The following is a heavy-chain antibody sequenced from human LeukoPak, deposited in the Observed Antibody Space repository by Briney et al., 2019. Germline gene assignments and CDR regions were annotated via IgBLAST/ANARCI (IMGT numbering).Heavy chain of an antibody. CDR3: ARGLYYYGSGSYYSPPWYYYYGMDV. J-gene: IGHJ6*04. D-gene: IGHD3-10*01. CDR1: GGSFSGYY. Sequence: SETLSLTCAVYGGSFSGYYWSWIRQPPGKGLEWIGEINHSGSTNYNPSLKSRVTISVDTSKNQFSLKLSFVTAADTAVYYCARGLYYYGSGSYYSPPWYYYYGMDVWGKGTTVTVSS. V-gene: IGHV4-34*01. CDR2: INHSGST.